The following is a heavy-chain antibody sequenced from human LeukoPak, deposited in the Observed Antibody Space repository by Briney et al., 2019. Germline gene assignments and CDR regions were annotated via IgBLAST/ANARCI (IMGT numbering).Heavy chain of an antibody. J-gene: IGHJ4*02. CDR3: ARGARSFDY. V-gene: IGHV4-59*08. CDR2: IYYIGFTSYT. Sequence: SQTLSLTCTVSGASISTYYWSWIRQPPGKGLEWIGYIYYIGFTSYTNYNPSLKSRVTMSVDTSKNQFSLKLRSLPAPDTAVYYCARGARSFDYWGQGTLVTVSS. CDR1: GASISTYY.